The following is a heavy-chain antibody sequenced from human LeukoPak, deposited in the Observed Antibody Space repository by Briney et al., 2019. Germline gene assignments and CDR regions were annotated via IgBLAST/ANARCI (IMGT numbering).Heavy chain of an antibody. CDR1: GCTLTELS. CDR2: FDPEDGET. V-gene: IGHV1-24*01. J-gene: IGHJ4*02. CDR3: VGTILEWLLPPDY. D-gene: IGHD3-3*01. Sequence: GASVKVSCKVSGCTLTELSMHGVRQAPGKGGEWMGGFDPEDGETIYAQKFQGSVTMTEDTSTDTAYMELSTLRSEDTTVYYCVGTILEWLLPPDYWGQGTLVTVSS.